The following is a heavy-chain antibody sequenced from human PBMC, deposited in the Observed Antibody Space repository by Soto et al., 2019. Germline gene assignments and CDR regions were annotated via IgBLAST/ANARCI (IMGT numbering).Heavy chain of an antibody. D-gene: IGHD1-1*01. CDR2: ILYDGSNK. CDR1: GFTFSNYG. V-gene: IGHV3-30*18. CDR3: AKSRDAYNFYFYYGMDV. J-gene: IGHJ6*02. Sequence: VQLVQSGAEVKKPGESLKISCAASGFTFSNYGMHWVRQTPGKGLEWVALILYDGSNKYYADSVKGRFTISRDNSKNTLYLQVSSLRAEDTAVYYCAKSRDAYNFYFYYGMDVWGQGTSVTVSS.